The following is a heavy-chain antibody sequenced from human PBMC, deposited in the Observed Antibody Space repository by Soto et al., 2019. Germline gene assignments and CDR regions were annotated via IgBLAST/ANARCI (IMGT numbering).Heavy chain of an antibody. V-gene: IGHV1-3*01. Sequence: ASVKVSCKASGYTFTSYAMHWVRQAPGQRLEWMGWINAGNGNTKYSQKFQGRVTITRDTSASTAYMELSSLRSEDTAVYYCARGLRLRIVGVPAAMDYYYYMDVWGKGTTVTVSS. CDR3: ARGLRLRIVGVPAAMDYYYYMDV. CDR1: GYTFTSYA. CDR2: INAGNGNT. D-gene: IGHD2-2*01. J-gene: IGHJ6*03.